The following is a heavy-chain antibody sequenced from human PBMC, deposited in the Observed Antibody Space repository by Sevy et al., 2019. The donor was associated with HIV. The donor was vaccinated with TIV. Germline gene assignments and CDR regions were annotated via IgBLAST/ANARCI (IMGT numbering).Heavy chain of an antibody. Sequence: SETLSLTCTVSGGSISSSPYYWSWIRQPPGKGLEWIGSFYDTGRAYYNPSLKSRVTISVDTSKNQFSLRLSSVTAADTALYYCARHRAYCSDGSCYSPWYFNLWGRGTLVTVSS. V-gene: IGHV4-39*01. CDR1: GGSISSSPYY. J-gene: IGHJ2*01. CDR2: FYDTGRA. D-gene: IGHD2-15*01. CDR3: ARHRAYCSDGSCYSPWYFNL.